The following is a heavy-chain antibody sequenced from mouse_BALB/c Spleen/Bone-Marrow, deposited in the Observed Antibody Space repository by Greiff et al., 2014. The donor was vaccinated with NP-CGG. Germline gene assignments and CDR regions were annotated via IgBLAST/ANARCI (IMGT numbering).Heavy chain of an antibody. CDR2: ISDGGSYT. CDR1: GFTFSDYY. V-gene: IGHV5-4*02. CDR3: ARDALYRYDGGYAMDY. D-gene: IGHD2-14*01. J-gene: IGHJ4*01. Sequence: EVQLVESGGGLVKPGGSLKLSCAASGFTFSDYYMYWVRQTPEKRLEWVATISDGGSYTYCPDSVKGRFTISRDNAKNNLYLQMSSLKSEDTAMYYCARDALYRYDGGYAMDYWGQGTSVTVSS.